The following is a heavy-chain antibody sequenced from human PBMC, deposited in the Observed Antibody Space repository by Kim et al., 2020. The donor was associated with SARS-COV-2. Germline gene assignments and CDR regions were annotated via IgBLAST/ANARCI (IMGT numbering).Heavy chain of an antibody. J-gene: IGHJ4*02. D-gene: IGHD2-2*01. Sequence: QKVNGRLTMTRDTATSTVYMELRSLRNEDTAVYYCARDIVVVTDAGGFEYWGQGTLVTVSS. V-gene: IGHV1-46*01. CDR3: ARDIVVVTDAGGFEY.